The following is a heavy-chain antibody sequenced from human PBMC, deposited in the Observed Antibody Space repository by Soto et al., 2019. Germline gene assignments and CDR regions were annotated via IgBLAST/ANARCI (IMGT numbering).Heavy chain of an antibody. CDR3: TQVYGSGSWGWYFHS. D-gene: IGHD1-26*01. Sequence: QITLRESGPSLVKPTETLTLTCTFSGFSLTTTGVGVGWIRQPPGKALEWLAVVFWDGGERYSPSLKSRVTITKATSKDQVVFTMTNMDPADTATYYCTQVYGSGSWGWYFHSWGQGTLVTVSS. V-gene: IGHV2-5*02. CDR1: GFSLTTTGVG. CDR2: VFWDGGE. J-gene: IGHJ4*02.